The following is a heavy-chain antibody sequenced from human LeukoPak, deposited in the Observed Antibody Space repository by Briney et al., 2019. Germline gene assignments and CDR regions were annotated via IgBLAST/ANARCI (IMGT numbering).Heavy chain of an antibody. CDR1: GYTFTSYA. CDR3: ATSGLLWFGEFVPPSYYFDY. CDR2: INAGNGNT. D-gene: IGHD3-10*01. V-gene: IGHV1-3*01. Sequence: GASVKVSCKASGYTFTSYAMHWVRQAPGQRLEWMGWINAGNGNTKYSQKFQGRVTITEDTSTDTAYMELSSLRSEDTAVYYCATSGLLWFGEFVPPSYYFDYWGQGTLVTVSS. J-gene: IGHJ4*02.